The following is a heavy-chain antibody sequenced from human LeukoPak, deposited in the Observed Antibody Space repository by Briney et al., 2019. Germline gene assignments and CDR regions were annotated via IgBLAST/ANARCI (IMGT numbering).Heavy chain of an antibody. D-gene: IGHD3-22*01. CDR1: GFTFDDYG. CDR3: ARSNSSGYYGGLDY. Sequence: GGSLRLSCAAAGFTFDDYGMSWVRQAPGKGREWVSGINWNGGSTGYADSVKGRFTISRDNAKNSLYLQMNSLRAEDTALYHCARSNSSGYYGGLDYWGQGTLVTVSS. V-gene: IGHV3-20*01. CDR2: INWNGGST. J-gene: IGHJ4*02.